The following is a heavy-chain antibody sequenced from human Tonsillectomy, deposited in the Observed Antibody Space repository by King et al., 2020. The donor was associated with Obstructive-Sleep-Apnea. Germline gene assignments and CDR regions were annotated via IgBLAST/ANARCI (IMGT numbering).Heavy chain of an antibody. CDR1: GGSISSYY. CDR2: IYYSGST. V-gene: IGHV4-59*01. CDR3: ARARTYYDILTGYRVTYYFDY. J-gene: IGHJ4*02. Sequence: QLQESGPGLVKPSETLSLTCTVSGGSISSYYWSWIRPPPGKGLEWIGYIYYSGSTNYNPSLKSRVTISVDTSKNQFSLKLSSVTAADTAVYYCARARTYYDILTGYRVTYYFDYWGQGTLVTVSS. D-gene: IGHD3-9*01.